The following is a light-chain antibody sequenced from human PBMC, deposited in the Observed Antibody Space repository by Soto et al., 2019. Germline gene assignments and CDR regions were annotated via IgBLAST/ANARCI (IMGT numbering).Light chain of an antibody. Sequence: EIVMTQSPATLSVSPGERATLSCRASRNINRKLAWYQQKPGQAPRLLISGASTRATGIPARFSGSGSGTAFPLTINSLQSEDFAVYYCQQYYDYPPLIFGGGTKVEIK. CDR3: QQYYDYPPLI. V-gene: IGKV3-15*01. CDR2: GAS. CDR1: RNINRK. J-gene: IGKJ4*01.